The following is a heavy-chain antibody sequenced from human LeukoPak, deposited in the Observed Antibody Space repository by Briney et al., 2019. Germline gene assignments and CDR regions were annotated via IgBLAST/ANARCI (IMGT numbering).Heavy chain of an antibody. CDR1: GFTFSSYA. CDR3: ARWGVGWLQFSDAFDI. J-gene: IGHJ3*02. V-gene: IGHV3-23*01. CDR2: ISYTGIST. D-gene: IGHD5-24*01. Sequence: GGSLRLSCAASGFTFSSYAMTWVRQAPGKGPEWVSTISYTGISTYYADSVKGRFTISRDNSRNTLYVQMNSLRAEDTAVYYCARWGVGWLQFSDAFDIWGQGTMVTVSS.